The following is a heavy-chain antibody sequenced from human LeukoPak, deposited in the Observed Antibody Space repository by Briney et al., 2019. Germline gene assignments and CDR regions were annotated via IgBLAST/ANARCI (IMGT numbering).Heavy chain of an antibody. CDR2: IYHSGST. J-gene: IGHJ5*02. CDR1: GGSFNAYY. D-gene: IGHD3-9*01. CDR3: ARGDTTGYYSNWFDP. V-gene: IGHV4-34*01. Sequence: SETLSLTCGVYGGSFNAYYWSWIRQPPGKGLEWIGSIYHSGSTYYNPSLKSRVTISVDTSKNQFSLKLSSVTAADTAVYYCARGDTTGYYSNWFDPWGQGTLVTVSS.